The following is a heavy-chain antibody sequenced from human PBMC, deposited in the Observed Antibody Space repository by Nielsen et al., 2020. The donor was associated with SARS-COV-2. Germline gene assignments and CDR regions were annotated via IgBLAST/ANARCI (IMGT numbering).Heavy chain of an antibody. CDR2: IWYDGSNK. J-gene: IGHJ3*02. D-gene: IGHD3-10*01. CDR3: ARDFRFGESSDAFDI. Sequence: GESLKISCAASGFTFSSYGMHWVRQAPGKGLEWVAVIWYDGSNKYYADSVKGQFTISRDNSKNTLYLQMNSLRAEDTAVYYCARDFRFGESSDAFDIWGQGTMVTVSS. CDR1: GFTFSSYG. V-gene: IGHV3-33*01.